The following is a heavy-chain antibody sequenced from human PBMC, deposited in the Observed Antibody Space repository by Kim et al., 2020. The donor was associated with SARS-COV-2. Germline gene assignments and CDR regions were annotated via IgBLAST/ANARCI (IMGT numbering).Heavy chain of an antibody. CDR3: TGHGGWENGDY. Sequence: ETKYSQSFQGQVTISVDKSITTAYLHWSSLKASDTAMYYCTGHGGWENGDYWGQGTLVTVSS. D-gene: IGHD1-26*01. CDR2: ET. J-gene: IGHJ4*02. V-gene: IGHV5-51*01.